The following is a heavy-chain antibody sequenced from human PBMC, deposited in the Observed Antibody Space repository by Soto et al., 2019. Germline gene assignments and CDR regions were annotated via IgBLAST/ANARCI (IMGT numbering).Heavy chain of an antibody. CDR3: ARGNLRQVFGVVTDY. CDR1: GGSFSGYY. CDR2: INHSGST. V-gene: IGHV4-34*01. J-gene: IGHJ4*02. D-gene: IGHD3-3*01. Sequence: ASETLSLTCAVYGGSFSGYYWSWIRQPPGKGLEWIGEINHSGSTNYNPSLKSRVTISVDTSKNQFSLKLSSVTAADTAVYYCARGNLRQVFGVVTDYWGQGTLVTSPQ.